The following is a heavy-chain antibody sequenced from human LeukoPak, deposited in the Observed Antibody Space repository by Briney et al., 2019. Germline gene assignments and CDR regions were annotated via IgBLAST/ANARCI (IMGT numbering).Heavy chain of an antibody. D-gene: IGHD6-13*01. CDR1: GHSFRRFN. CDR2: ISSTSKHR. CDR3: ATRVTADSYEAFDI. Sequence: GGSLRLPCTASGHSFRRFNMTWLRQATGKGLEWLAAISSTSKHRHHADSVKGRHSISRDNDKNSLFLEMNSRRAEDTALYYCATRVTADSYEAFDIWGQGTMLTVSS. J-gene: IGHJ3*02. V-gene: IGHV3-21*06.